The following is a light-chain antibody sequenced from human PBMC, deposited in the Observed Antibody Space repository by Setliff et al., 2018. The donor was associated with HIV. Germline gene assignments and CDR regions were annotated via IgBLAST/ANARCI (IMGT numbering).Light chain of an antibody. J-gene: IGLJ2*01. Sequence: QSALTQPPSASGTPGQRVTISCSGSSSNIGRNTVSWYQHLPGSAPKLFIYNNNQRPSGVPDRFSGSKSGTSASLAISGLQSEDEAYYYCAAWDASLKGAVFGGGTKVTV. V-gene: IGLV1-44*01. CDR3: AAWDASLKGAV. CDR1: SSNIGRNT. CDR2: NNN.